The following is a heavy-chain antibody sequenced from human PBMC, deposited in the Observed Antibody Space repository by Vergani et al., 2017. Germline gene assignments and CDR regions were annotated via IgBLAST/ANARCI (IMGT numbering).Heavy chain of an antibody. D-gene: IGHD6-19*01. Sequence: QVQLVQSGAEVKKPGASVKVSCKASGGTFSSYTISWVRQAPGQGLEWMGRIIPILGIANYAQKFQGRFTITADKSTSTAYMELSSLRSEDTAVYYCARARPYSSGSYYFDYWGQGTLVTVSS. CDR1: GGTFSSYT. V-gene: IGHV1-69*04. J-gene: IGHJ4*02. CDR3: ARARPYSSGSYYFDY. CDR2: IIPILGIA.